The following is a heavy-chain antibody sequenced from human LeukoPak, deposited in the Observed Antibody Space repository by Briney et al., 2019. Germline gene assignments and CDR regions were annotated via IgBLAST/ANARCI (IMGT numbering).Heavy chain of an antibody. D-gene: IGHD1-26*01. CDR1: GFTFSNAW. J-gene: IGHJ3*02. V-gene: IGHV3-15*01. CDR3: TTGGLVGATLDDAFDI. CDR2: IKSKTDGGTT. Sequence: PGGSLRLSCAASGFTFSNAWMSWVRQAPGKGLEWVGRIKSKTDGGTTDYAAPVKGRFTISRDDSKNTLYLQMNSLKTEDTAVYYCTTGGLVGATLDDAFDIWAKGQWSPSLQ.